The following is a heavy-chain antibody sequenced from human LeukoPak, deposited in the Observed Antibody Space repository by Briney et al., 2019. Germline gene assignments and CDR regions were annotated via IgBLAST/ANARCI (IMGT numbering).Heavy chain of an antibody. J-gene: IGHJ4*02. CDR1: GFTVNSNY. CDR3: AKAPDSSGFPSYFDS. V-gene: IGHV3-53*01. D-gene: IGHD3-22*01. CDR2: IYSAGGT. Sequence: GGSLRLSCAASGFTVNSNYMTWVRQAPGKGLEWVSLIYSAGGTYYADPVKGRFTISRDNSKNTLYLQMNSLRAEDTATYYCAKAPDSSGFPSYFDSWGQGTLVAVSS.